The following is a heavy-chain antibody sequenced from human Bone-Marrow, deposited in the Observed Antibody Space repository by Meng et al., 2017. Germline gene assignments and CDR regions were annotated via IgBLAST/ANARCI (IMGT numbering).Heavy chain of an antibody. D-gene: IGHD6-13*01. Sequence: SVKVSCKASGGTFSSYAISWVRQAPGQGLEWVGGIIPIFGTANYAQKFQGRVTITTDESTSTAYMKLSSLRSEDTAVYYCARKKPGIAAAGDAFDIWGQGTMVTVSS. V-gene: IGHV1-69*05. CDR1: GGTFSSYA. J-gene: IGHJ3*02. CDR3: ARKKPGIAAAGDAFDI. CDR2: IIPIFGTA.